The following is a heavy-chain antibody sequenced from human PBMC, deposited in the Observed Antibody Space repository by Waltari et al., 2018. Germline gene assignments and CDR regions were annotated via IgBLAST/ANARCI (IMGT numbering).Heavy chain of an antibody. V-gene: IGHV4-59*01. CDR2: IYYSGST. CDR3: ARPRREWELLPFDY. Sequence: QVQLQESGPGLVKPSETLSLTCTVSGGSISSYYWSWIRQPPGKGLEWIGYIYYSGSTNYHPTLKGRFTISVATSKNQFSLKLSSVTAADTAVYYCARPRREWELLPFDYWGQGTLVTVSS. CDR1: GGSISSYY. J-gene: IGHJ4*02. D-gene: IGHD1-26*01.